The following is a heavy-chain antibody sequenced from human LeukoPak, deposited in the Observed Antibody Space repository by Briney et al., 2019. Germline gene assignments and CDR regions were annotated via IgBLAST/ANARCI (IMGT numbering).Heavy chain of an antibody. Sequence: GGSLRLSCAASGFTFDDYAMHWVRQAPGKGLEWVSGISWNSGSIGYADSVKGRFTISRDSSKNTLYLQMNSLRAEDTAVYYCARGPSGYHNTGGQGTLVTVSS. CDR3: ARGPSGYHNT. J-gene: IGHJ4*02. V-gene: IGHV3-9*01. D-gene: IGHD5-12*01. CDR2: ISWNSGSI. CDR1: GFTFDDYA.